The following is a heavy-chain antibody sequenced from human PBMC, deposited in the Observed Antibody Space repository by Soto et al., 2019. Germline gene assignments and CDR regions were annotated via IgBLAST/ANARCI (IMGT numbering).Heavy chain of an antibody. D-gene: IGHD4-17*01. CDR2: INPSGGST. V-gene: IGHV1-46*03. CDR3: VRESTPPRWFAP. Sequence: ASVKVSCKASGYTFTSYYIHWVRQAPGQGLEWMGVINPSGGSTSYAQNFQGRVTMTRDTSTSTVYMELSSLRSEDTAVYYCVRESTPPRWFAPWGQGTQVTVSS. CDR1: GYTFTSYY. J-gene: IGHJ5*02.